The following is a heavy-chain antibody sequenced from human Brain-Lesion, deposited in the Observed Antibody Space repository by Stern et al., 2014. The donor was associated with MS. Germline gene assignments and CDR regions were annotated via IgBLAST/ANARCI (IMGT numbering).Heavy chain of an antibody. Sequence: QVQLVQSGPGLVKPSETLSLTCTVSGGSISSSTYYWAWIRPPPGKGLEWIGNIYYSGFTYYNPSLKSRVTMSVDMSKTQFSLKLSSVTAADTAIYYCARHDSVPRPSQLYSARDRGPGYFDYWGQGTLVTVSS. CDR3: ARHDSVPRPSQLYSARDRGPGYFDY. D-gene: IGHD1-26*01. V-gene: IGHV4-39*01. CDR1: GGSISSSTYY. J-gene: IGHJ4*02. CDR2: IYYSGFT.